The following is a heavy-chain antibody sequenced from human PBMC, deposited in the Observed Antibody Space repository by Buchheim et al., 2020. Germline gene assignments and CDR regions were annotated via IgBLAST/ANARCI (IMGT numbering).Heavy chain of an antibody. CDR1: EGTFGSDA. J-gene: IGHJ4*02. CDR2: TMPLAGIT. Sequence: QVHLVQSGADVKKVGSSVKVACKASEGTFGSDAISWVRQAPGQGLEWLGGTMPLAGITNYAQKFQGRVTLTADKSTSTAYMELTNLRSDDSGTYYCARGFGGIARDWGQGTL. CDR3: ARGFGGIARD. V-gene: IGHV1-69*04. D-gene: IGHD2-15*01.